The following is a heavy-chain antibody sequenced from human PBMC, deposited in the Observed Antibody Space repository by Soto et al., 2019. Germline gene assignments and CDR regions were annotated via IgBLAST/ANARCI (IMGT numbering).Heavy chain of an antibody. J-gene: IGHJ6*02. D-gene: IGHD2-15*01. V-gene: IGHV3-15*07. CDR3: TTGSVEGI. Sequence: EVQLVESAGGLVKPGGSLRLSCVASGFSFNEAWRNWVRQAPGEGLEWVGRIKTSAGGGATDYAAPVQGRFTISRDDSKNALYLHMNRLRTEDTAIYYCTTGSVEGIWGQGTTVTVSS. CDR1: GFSFNEAW. CDR2: IKTSAGGGAT.